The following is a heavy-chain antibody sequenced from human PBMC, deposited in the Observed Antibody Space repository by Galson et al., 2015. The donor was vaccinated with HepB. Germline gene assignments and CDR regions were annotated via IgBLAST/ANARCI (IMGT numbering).Heavy chain of an antibody. CDR1: GDSVSSHSAA. Sequence: CAISGDSVSSHSAAWHWIRQSPSRGLEWLGRTYYRSKWYNDYAVSVKSRITINPDTSKNQFSLQLNSVTPEDTAVYYCARGPGIRLLPFDYWGQGTLVTVSS. J-gene: IGHJ4*02. CDR2: TYYRSKWYN. V-gene: IGHV6-1*01. D-gene: IGHD5-12*01. CDR3: ARGPGIRLLPFDY.